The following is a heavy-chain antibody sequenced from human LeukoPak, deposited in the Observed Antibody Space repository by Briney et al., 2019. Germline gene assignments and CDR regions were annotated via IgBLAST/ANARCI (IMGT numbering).Heavy chain of an antibody. Sequence: GASVKVSCKASGYTFTGYYMHWVRQAPGQGLEWIGWINPNSGGTNYAQKFQGRVTMTRDTSISTAYMELSRLRSDDTAVYYCARVPRNQRFTSFDYWGQGTLVTVSS. CDR3: ARVPRNQRFTSFDY. V-gene: IGHV1-2*02. CDR2: INPNSGGT. CDR1: GYTFTGYY. J-gene: IGHJ4*02. D-gene: IGHD1-14*01.